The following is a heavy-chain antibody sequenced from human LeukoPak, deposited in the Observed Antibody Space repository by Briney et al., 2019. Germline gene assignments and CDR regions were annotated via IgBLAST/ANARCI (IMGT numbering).Heavy chain of an antibody. J-gene: IGHJ5*02. Sequence: PSETLSLTCTVSGDSIISKIYYWGWIRQSPGKGLEWVGSSYYSGSTYYNPSLKSRVTISVDTSRNQFSLNLRSVAAADTALYYCARLSVNSDGYSLGWFDPWGQGTLVAVST. D-gene: IGHD5-24*01. CDR2: SYYSGST. V-gene: IGHV4-39*01. CDR1: GDSIISKIYY. CDR3: ARLSVNSDGYSLGWFDP.